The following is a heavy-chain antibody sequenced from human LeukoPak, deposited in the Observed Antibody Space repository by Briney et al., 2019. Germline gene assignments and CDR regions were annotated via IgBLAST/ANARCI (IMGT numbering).Heavy chain of an antibody. J-gene: IGHJ4*02. D-gene: IGHD4-17*01. V-gene: IGHV3-21*01. CDR2: MSSSSSYI. Sequence: GGSLRLSCAASGFTFSSYSMNWVRQAPGKGLEGVSSMSSSSSYIYYADSVKGRFTISRDNAKNSLYLQMNSLRAEDTAVYYCARDRRFHDYGDYGAVYWGQGTLVTVSS. CDR1: GFTFSSYS. CDR3: ARDRRFHDYGDYGAVY.